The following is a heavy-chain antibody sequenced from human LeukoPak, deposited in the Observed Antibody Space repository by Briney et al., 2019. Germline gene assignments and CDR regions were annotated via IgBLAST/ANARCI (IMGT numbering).Heavy chain of an antibody. D-gene: IGHD4-17*01. J-gene: IGHJ3*02. CDR1: GRSIRSGGYY. V-gene: IGHV4-31*03. CDR2: IYYSGST. CDR3: ARETNYGVRRAFDI. Sequence: SETLSLTCTVSGRSIRSGGYYWSWIRQHPGKGLEWIGYIYYSGSTYYNPSLKSRVTISVDTSKNQFSLKLSSVTAADTAVYYCARETNYGVRRAFDIWGQGTMVTVSS.